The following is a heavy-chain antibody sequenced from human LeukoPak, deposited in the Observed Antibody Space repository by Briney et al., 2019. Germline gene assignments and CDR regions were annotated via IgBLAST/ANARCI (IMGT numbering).Heavy chain of an antibody. D-gene: IGHD1-14*01. J-gene: IGHJ5*02. CDR1: GYTFTSYG. V-gene: IGHV1-18*01. Sequence: ASVKVSCKASGYTFTSYGISWVRQAPGQGREWMGWISAYNGNTNYAQKLQGRVTMTTDTSTSRAYMELRSLRSDDTAVYYCARTPDHDWFDPWGQGTLVTVSS. CDR3: ARTPDHDWFDP. CDR2: ISAYNGNT.